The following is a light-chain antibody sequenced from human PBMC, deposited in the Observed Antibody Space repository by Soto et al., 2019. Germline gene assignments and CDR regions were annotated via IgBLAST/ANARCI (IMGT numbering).Light chain of an antibody. CDR2: GVS. J-gene: IGKJ1*01. CDR3: LQHNSYPRT. V-gene: IGKV3-15*01. CDR1: QSVAGN. Sequence: EIVMTQSPATLSVSPGETATLSCRASQSVAGNLAWYQQKPGQPPRLLIYGVSTRATGVPARFSGSGSETDFSLTISSLQPEDFATYYCLQHNSYPRTFGQGTKVEIK.